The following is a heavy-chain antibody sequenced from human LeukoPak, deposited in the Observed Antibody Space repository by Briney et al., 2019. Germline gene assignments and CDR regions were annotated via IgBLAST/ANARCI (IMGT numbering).Heavy chain of an antibody. Sequence: GGSLRLSCAASGFTFSSYNMNWVRQAPGKGLEWVSSISSSGSYIYYADSVKGRFTISRDNAKNSLYLQMNSLRAEDTAVYYCAREFGSGSYYSLAYRGQGTLVIVSS. D-gene: IGHD3-10*01. J-gene: IGHJ4*02. CDR1: GFTFSSYN. CDR2: ISSSGSYI. V-gene: IGHV3-21*04. CDR3: AREFGSGSYYSLAY.